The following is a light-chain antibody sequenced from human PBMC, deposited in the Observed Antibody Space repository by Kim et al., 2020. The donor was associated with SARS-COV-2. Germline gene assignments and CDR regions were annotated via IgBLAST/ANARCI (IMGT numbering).Light chain of an antibody. J-gene: IGKJ2*03. Sequence: ATIHNKSSQTVISNTNIKNYLACYQQKPGQAPKLLMYWASTRESGISDRFSGSGSETDFTLTISSLQPEDVAVYYCQQYNSTPPSFGQGTKLEI. CDR1: QTVISNTNIKNY. CDR2: WAS. V-gene: IGKV4-1*01. CDR3: QQYNSTPPS.